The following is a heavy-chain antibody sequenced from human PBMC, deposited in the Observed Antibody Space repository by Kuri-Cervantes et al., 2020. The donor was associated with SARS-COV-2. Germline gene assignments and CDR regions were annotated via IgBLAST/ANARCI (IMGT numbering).Heavy chain of an antibody. V-gene: IGHV3-23*01. Sequence: LSLTCAASGFTFSSYVMSWVRQAPGKGLEWVSAISGSGGSTYYADSVKGRFTISRDNSKNTQYLQMNSLRAEDAAVYYCAKDSVVGSGWFFDYWGQGTLVTVSS. J-gene: IGHJ4*02. CDR2: ISGSGGST. CDR3: AKDSVVGSGWFFDY. D-gene: IGHD6-19*01. CDR1: GFTFSSYV.